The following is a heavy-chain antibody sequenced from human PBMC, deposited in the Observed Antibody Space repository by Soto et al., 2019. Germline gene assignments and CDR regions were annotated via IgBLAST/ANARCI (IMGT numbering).Heavy chain of an antibody. V-gene: IGHV4-39*07. D-gene: IGHD2-8*01. Sequence: PSETLSLTCTVSGGSISSSSYYWGWIRQPPGKGLEWIGSIYYSGSTYYNPSLKSRVTISVDTSKNQFSLKLSSVTAADTAVYYCARCLHCSNGGRFDPWGQGALVTVSS. J-gene: IGHJ5*02. CDR3: ARCLHCSNGGRFDP. CDR2: IYYSGST. CDR1: GGSISSSSYY.